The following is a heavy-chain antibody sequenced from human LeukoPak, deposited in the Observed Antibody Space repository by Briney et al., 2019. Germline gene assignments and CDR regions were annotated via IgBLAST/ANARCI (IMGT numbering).Heavy chain of an antibody. CDR3: AKSATPYSSSWRHYFDY. CDR2: ISGSGDNT. Sequence: GGSLRPSCAASGFTFSSYAMSWVRQAPGKGLEWVSTISGSGDNTFYADSVKGRFTISRDNSKNTLYLQMSSLRAEDTAVYYCAKSATPYSSSWRHYFDYWGQGTLVTVPS. V-gene: IGHV3-23*01. J-gene: IGHJ4*02. CDR1: GFTFSSYA. D-gene: IGHD6-13*01.